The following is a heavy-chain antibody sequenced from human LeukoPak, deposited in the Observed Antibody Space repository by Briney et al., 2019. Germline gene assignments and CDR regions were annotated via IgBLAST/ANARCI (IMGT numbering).Heavy chain of an antibody. CDR3: AREIGTYYYDSSGYYRYYFDY. V-gene: IGHV4-34*01. Sequence: SETLSLTCAVYGGSFSGYYWSWIRQPPGKGLEWIGEINHSGSTNYNPSLKSRVTISVDTSKNQFSLKLSSVTAADTAVYYCAREIGTYYYDSSGYYRYYFDYWGQGTLVTVSS. J-gene: IGHJ4*02. CDR1: GGSFSGYY. CDR2: INHSGST. D-gene: IGHD3-22*01.